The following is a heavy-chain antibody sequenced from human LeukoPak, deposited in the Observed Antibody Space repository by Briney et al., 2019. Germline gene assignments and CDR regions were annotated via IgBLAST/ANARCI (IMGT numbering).Heavy chain of an antibody. CDR1: GFTFSDYY. V-gene: IGHV3-33*08. D-gene: IGHD6-19*01. Sequence: PGGSLRLSCAASGFTFSDYYMSWIRQAPGKGLEWVAVIWYDGSNKYYADSVKGRFTISRDNSKNTLYLQMNSLRAEDTAVYYCARDYWEAVAGSFDAFDIWGQGTMVTVSS. J-gene: IGHJ3*02. CDR2: IWYDGSNK. CDR3: ARDYWEAVAGSFDAFDI.